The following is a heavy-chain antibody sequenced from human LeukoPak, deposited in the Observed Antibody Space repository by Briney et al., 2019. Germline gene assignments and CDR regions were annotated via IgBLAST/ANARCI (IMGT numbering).Heavy chain of an antibody. J-gene: IGHJ4*02. V-gene: IGHV1-46*01. Sequence: GASVKVSCKASGYTFTSYCMHWVRQAPGQGLEWMGIINPSGGSTSYAQKFQGRVTMTRDTSTSTVYMELSSLRSEDTAVYYCARSRWLQPDLDYWGQGTLVTVSS. CDR2: INPSGGST. CDR3: ARSRWLQPDLDY. CDR1: GYTFTSYC. D-gene: IGHD5-24*01.